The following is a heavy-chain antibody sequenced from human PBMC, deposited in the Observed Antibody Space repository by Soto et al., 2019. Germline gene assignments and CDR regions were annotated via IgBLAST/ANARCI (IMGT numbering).Heavy chain of an antibody. Sequence: PGGSLRLSCAASGFTFSSYAMHWVRQAPGKGLEWVAVISYDGSNKYYADSVKGRFTISRDNSKNTLYLQMNSLRAEDTAVYYCARTIFGVVIQHFDYWGQGTLVTVSS. CDR1: GFTFSSYA. CDR3: ARTIFGVVIQHFDY. CDR2: ISYDGSNK. D-gene: IGHD3-3*01. V-gene: IGHV3-30-3*01. J-gene: IGHJ4*02.